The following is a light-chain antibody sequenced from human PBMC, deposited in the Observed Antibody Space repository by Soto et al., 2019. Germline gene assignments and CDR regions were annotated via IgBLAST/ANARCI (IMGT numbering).Light chain of an antibody. CDR3: QQYNSYWT. V-gene: IGKV1-8*01. CDR2: DAS. J-gene: IGKJ1*01. CDR1: QGISSY. Sequence: QMTQSPSSFSASTGDRVTITCRASQGISSYLAWYQQKPGKAPKLLIYDASSLESGVPSRFSGSGSGTEFTLTISSLQPDDFATYYCQQYNSYWTFGQGTKVDIK.